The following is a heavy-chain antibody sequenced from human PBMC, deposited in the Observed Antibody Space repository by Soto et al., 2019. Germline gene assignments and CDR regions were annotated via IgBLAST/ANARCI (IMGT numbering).Heavy chain of an antibody. CDR1: GFALSNRGVA. Sequence: ITLKEYGPTMVTPTQTLTLTCTFSGFALSNRGVALGWFRQPPGKALEWLALIYWDEDKWYIPSLKTRLTSTDDTSKNQVVHKMTIMDPVDTATYYCAHRPRGYAYYFAYGGQGTLVTVSS. CDR2: IYWDEDK. J-gene: IGHJ4*02. CDR3: AHRPRGYAYYFAY. D-gene: IGHD5-12*01. V-gene: IGHV2-5*02.